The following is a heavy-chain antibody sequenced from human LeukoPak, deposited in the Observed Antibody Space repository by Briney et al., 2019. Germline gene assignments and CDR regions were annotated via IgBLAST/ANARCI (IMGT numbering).Heavy chain of an antibody. CDR1: GFTFSSYS. J-gene: IGHJ4*02. CDR2: ISGSGGST. D-gene: IGHD3-22*01. Sequence: PGGSLRLSCAASGFTFSSYSMNWVRQAPGKGLEWVSAISGSGGSTYYADSVKGRFTISRDNSKNTLYLQMNSLRAEDTAVYYCAKGDSSGYYSYFDYWGQGTLVTVSS. CDR3: AKGDSSGYYSYFDY. V-gene: IGHV3-23*01.